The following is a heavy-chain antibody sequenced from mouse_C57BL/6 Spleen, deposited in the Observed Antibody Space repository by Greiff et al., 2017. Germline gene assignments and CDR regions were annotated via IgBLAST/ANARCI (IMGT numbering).Heavy chain of an antibody. J-gene: IGHJ4*01. CDR3: ARVEVGQSYAMDY. D-gene: IGHD3-3*01. Sequence: EVKLMESGPGLVKPSQSLSLTCSVTGYSITSGYYWNWIRQFPGNKLEWMGYISYDGSNNYNPSLKNRISITRDTSKNQFFLKLNSVTTEDTATYYCARVEVGQSYAMDYWGQGTSVTVSS. V-gene: IGHV3-6*01. CDR1: GYSITSGYY. CDR2: ISYDGSN.